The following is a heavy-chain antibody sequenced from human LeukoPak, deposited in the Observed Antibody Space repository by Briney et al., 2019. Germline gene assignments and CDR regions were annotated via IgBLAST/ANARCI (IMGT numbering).Heavy chain of an antibody. Sequence: GGSLRLSCAASGFTFSGYAMSWVRQAPGKGLEWVSAISGSGGSTYYADSVKGRFTISRDNSKNTLYLQMNSLRAEDTAMYYCAKDRKATAGTTIFDYWGQGTLVTVSS. J-gene: IGHJ4*02. CDR1: GFTFSGYA. D-gene: IGHD6-13*01. CDR3: AKDRKATAGTTIFDY. CDR2: ISGSGGST. V-gene: IGHV3-23*01.